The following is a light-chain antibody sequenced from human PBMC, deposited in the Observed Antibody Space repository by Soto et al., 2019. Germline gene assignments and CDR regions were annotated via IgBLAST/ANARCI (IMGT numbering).Light chain of an antibody. CDR2: VAS. J-gene: IGKJ4*01. Sequence: DIQMTPSPSSLSASVGDRVTITCRASQSISSYLSWYQQKPGKAPKLLINVASTLQSGVPSRFSGSGSGTDFTLAISSLQPEDFATYYCQQSSSTPQTFGGGTRVEIK. CDR1: QSISSY. CDR3: QQSSSTPQT. V-gene: IGKV1-39*01.